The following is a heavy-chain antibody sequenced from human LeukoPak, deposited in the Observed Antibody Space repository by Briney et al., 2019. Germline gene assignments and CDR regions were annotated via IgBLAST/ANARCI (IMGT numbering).Heavy chain of an antibody. V-gene: IGHV1-46*01. J-gene: IGHJ3*02. Sequence: ASVKVSCKASGYTFTSYYMHWVRQAPGQGLEWMGIINPSGGSTSYAQKFQGRVTMTRDTSTSTVYMELSSLRSEDTAVYYCARASRTIRGVHAFDIWGQGTMVTVSS. D-gene: IGHD3-10*01. CDR3: ARASRTIRGVHAFDI. CDR2: INPSGGST. CDR1: GYTFTSYY.